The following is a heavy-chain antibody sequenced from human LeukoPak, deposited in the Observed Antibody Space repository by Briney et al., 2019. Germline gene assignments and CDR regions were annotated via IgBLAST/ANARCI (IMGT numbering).Heavy chain of an antibody. J-gene: IGHJ5*02. CDR3: ARAGFSVGWFDP. D-gene: IGHD1-26*01. V-gene: IGHV4-59*01. Sequence: PSETLSLTCTVYGGSISSYYWSWIRQPPGKGLEWIGYIYYSGSTNYNPSLKSRVTISVDTSKNQFSLKLSSVTAADTAVYYCARAGFSVGWFDPWGQGTLVTVSS. CDR1: GGSISSYY. CDR2: IYYSGST.